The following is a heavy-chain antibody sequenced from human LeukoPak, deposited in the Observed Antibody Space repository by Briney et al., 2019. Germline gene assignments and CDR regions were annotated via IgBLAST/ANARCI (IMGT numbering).Heavy chain of an antibody. V-gene: IGHV3-15*01. D-gene: IGHD6-13*01. CDR2: IKSKTDGGTT. CDR3: TTRWEEKQLNWMDDY. CDR1: GFTFSNAW. Sequence: PGGSLRLSCAASGFTFSNAWMSWVRQAPGKGLEWVGRIKSKTDGGTTDYAAPVKGRFTISRDDSKNTLYLQMNSLKTEDTAVYYCTTRWEEKQLNWMDDYWGQGTLVTVSS. J-gene: IGHJ4*02.